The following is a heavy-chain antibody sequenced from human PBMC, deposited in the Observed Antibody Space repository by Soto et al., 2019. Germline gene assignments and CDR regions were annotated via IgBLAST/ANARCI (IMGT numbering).Heavy chain of an antibody. CDR2: IDVDGSET. CDR1: GFTFSFYW. Sequence: EVQLVESGGALVQPGGSLRLSCAASGFTFSFYWMTWVRQAPGKGLEWVANIDVDGSETYYVDSVKGRFTISRDNAGNSLYLQMSSLRVEDTAVYYCARGHGVFFSWGQGTLVSVSS. V-gene: IGHV3-7*01. J-gene: IGHJ5*02. D-gene: IGHD4-17*01. CDR3: ARGHGVFFS.